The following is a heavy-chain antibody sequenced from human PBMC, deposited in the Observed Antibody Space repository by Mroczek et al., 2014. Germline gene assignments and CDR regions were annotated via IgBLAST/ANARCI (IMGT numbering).Heavy chain of an antibody. Sequence: QVQLQQWGAGLLKPSETLSLTCAVYGGSFSGYYWSWIRQPPGKGLEWIGEINHSGSTNYNPSLKSRVTISVDTSKNQFSLKLSSVTAADTAVYYCARDHPSWYCSSTSCDYYYYGMDVWGQGTTVTVSS. V-gene: IGHV4-34*01. J-gene: IGHJ6*02. D-gene: IGHD2-2*01. CDR2: INHSGST. CDR1: GGSFSGYY. CDR3: ARDHPSWYCSSTSCDYYYYGMDV.